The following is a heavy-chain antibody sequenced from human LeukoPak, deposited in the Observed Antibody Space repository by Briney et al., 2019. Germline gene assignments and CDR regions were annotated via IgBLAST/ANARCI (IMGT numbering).Heavy chain of an antibody. V-gene: IGHV3-30*18. CDR2: TSQDGGSK. D-gene: IGHD2-21*02. Sequence: GGSLRLSCAASGFTFSTYAMHWVRQAPGKGLEWVAVTSQDGGSKFYADPVQGRFTISRDNSKNTLYLQMNSLRAEDTAVYYCAKDPTEGDSYFDYWGQGTLVTVSS. J-gene: IGHJ4*02. CDR1: GFTFSTYA. CDR3: AKDPTEGDSYFDY.